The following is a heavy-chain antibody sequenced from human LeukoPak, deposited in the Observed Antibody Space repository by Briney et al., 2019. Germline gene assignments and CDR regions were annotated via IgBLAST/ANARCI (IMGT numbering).Heavy chain of an antibody. CDR3: ARAGGYSSGWSRGSEPDAFDI. CDR1: GYTFTGYY. J-gene: IGHJ3*02. D-gene: IGHD6-19*01. V-gene: IGHV1-2*02. CDR2: ITPNSGGT. Sequence: EASVKVSCKASGYTFTGYYMHWVRQAPGQGLEWMGWITPNSGGTNYAQKFQGRVTMTRDTSISTAYMELSRLRSDDTAVYYCARAGGYSSGWSRGSEPDAFDIWGQGTMVTVSS.